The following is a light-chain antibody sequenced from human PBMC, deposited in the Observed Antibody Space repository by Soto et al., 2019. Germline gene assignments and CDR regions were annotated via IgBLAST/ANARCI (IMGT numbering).Light chain of an antibody. V-gene: IGKV2-28*01. CDR1: QSLLHSNGYNY. Sequence: DIVMTQSPLSLPVTPGEPASISCRSSQSLLHSNGYNYLDWYLQKPGQSPQLLIYLGSSRASGVPDRFSGRGSGTDFTLKISRVEAEDVGVYYCMQALQTPSFGGGTKVEIK. CDR2: LGS. CDR3: MQALQTPS. J-gene: IGKJ4*01.